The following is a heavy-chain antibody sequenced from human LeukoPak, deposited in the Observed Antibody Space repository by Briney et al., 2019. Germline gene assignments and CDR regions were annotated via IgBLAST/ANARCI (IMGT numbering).Heavy chain of an antibody. V-gene: IGHV3-30*02. CDR1: GFTFSSYG. J-gene: IGHJ4*02. CDR2: IRYDGRNK. Sequence: AGGSLRLSCAASGFTFSSYGIHWVRQAPGKGLEWVAFIRYDGRNKYYADSVKGRFTISRDNSKNTLYLQMNSLRAEDTAVYYCAKGQWLDYFDYWGQGTLVTVSS. CDR3: AKGQWLDYFDY. D-gene: IGHD6-19*01.